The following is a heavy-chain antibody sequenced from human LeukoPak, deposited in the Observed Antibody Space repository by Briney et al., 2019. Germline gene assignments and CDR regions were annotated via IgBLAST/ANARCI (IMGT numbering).Heavy chain of an antibody. J-gene: IGHJ4*02. CDR3: ARDIVGVTRAFGY. CDR2: IYHSGST. Sequence: PSETLSLTCAVSGGSISSSNWWSWVRQPPGKGLEWIGEIYHSGSTNYNPSLKSRVTMSVDTSKNQFSLKLSSVTAADTAVYYCARDIVGVTRAFGYWGQGTLATVSS. CDR1: GGSISSSNW. D-gene: IGHD1-26*01. V-gene: IGHV4-4*02.